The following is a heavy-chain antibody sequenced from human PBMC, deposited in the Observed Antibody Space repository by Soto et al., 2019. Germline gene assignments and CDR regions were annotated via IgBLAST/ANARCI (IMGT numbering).Heavy chain of an antibody. Sequence: PGGSLRLSCAASGFTFSSYGMHWVRQAPGKGLEWVAVIWYDGSNKYYADSVKGRFTISRDNSKNTLYLQMNSLRAEDTAVYYCARSPELRNDFDYWGQGTLVTVSS. CDR2: IWYDGSNK. CDR3: ARSPELRNDFDY. CDR1: GFTFSSYG. J-gene: IGHJ4*02. D-gene: IGHD1-7*01. V-gene: IGHV3-33*01.